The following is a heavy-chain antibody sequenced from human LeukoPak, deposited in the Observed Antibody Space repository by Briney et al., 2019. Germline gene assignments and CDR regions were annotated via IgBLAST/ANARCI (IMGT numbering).Heavy chain of an antibody. Sequence: GRSLRLSCAASGFTFSSYGMHWVRQAPGKGLEWVAVISYDGSNKYYADSVKGRFTISRDNSKNTLYLQMNSLRAEDTAVYYCAKDPRGQWLARTYFDYWGQGTLVTVSS. CDR2: ISYDGSNK. J-gene: IGHJ4*02. D-gene: IGHD6-19*01. CDR1: GFTFSSYG. V-gene: IGHV3-30*18. CDR3: AKDPRGQWLARTYFDY.